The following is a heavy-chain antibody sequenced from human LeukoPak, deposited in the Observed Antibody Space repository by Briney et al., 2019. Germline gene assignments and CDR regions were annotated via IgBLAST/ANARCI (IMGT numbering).Heavy chain of an antibody. CDR3: VRGSVAVAGPTDY. J-gene: IGHJ4*02. Sequence: PGGSLRLSCAASGFTFSNYAMHWVRQTPGKGLEWVAVISYDGSNKYYADSVKGRFTISRDNSENTLYLQINSLRLEDSALYYCVRGSVAVAGPTDYWGQGTLVTVSS. V-gene: IGHV3-30*04. D-gene: IGHD6-19*01. CDR1: GFTFSNYA. CDR2: ISYDGSNK.